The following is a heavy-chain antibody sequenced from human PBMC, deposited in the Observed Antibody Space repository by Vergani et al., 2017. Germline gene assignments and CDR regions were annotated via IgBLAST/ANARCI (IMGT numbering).Heavy chain of an antibody. CDR2: LSTTGGA. J-gene: IGHJ5*02. Sequence: QAQLQESGPGLVKPSETLSLTCHVFGVSVTDYNCNWIRQAPGKGLEWIGSLSTTGGATPASHNPSLKSRVSISVDTSKSQFSLRLTSGTAAYSAIYYCAGDTHSWQRADRWGQGPLVSVSS. CDR3: AGDTHSWQRADR. CDR1: GVSVTDYN. D-gene: IGHD6-13*01. V-gene: IGHV4-59*02.